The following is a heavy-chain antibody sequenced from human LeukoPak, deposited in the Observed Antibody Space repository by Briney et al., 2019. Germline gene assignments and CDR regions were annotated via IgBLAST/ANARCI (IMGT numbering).Heavy chain of an antibody. CDR1: GDSVSTNSAG. CDR2: TYYRSKWYN. Sequence: SQTLSLTCAISGDSVSTNSAGWSWIRQSPSRGLEWLGRTYYRSKWYNDYVVSVKSRITINPDTSKNQFSLQLNSVTPEDTAVYYCARFSSGYADSWGQGTLVTVSS. V-gene: IGHV6-1*01. D-gene: IGHD3-22*01. CDR3: ARFSSGYADS. J-gene: IGHJ4*02.